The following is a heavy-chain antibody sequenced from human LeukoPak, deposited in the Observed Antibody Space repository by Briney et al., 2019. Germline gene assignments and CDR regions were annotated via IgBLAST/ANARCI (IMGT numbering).Heavy chain of an antibody. V-gene: IGHV3-30*18. D-gene: IGHD3-10*01. CDR3: AKGGVPGTENWFGP. CDR1: GFSSSSCS. CDR2: VLCNGNK. Sequence: GGSLRLSCAGAGFSSSSCSKHWVRQAPGKGLDWVATVLCNGNKHYRDCVKGRFTISGDGSKNTLDLQMNSLRPADTAIYYCAKGGVPGTENWFGPWGQGTLVTVSS. J-gene: IGHJ5*02.